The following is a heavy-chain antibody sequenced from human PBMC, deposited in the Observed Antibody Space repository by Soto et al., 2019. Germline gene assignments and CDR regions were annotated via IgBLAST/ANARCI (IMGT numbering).Heavy chain of an antibody. V-gene: IGHV1-18*04. Sequence: QVQLVQSGTEVKKPGASVKVSCKAFGYTFTSYGMSWVRQAPGQGLEWMGWIDTYNGKTNYAENLQGRVTMTRDTSTSTAYLELRSLTSDDTAVYYWGSETSAASGIDYWGQGTLVTVSS. D-gene: IGHD6-13*01. CDR1: GYTFTSYG. CDR3: GSETSAASGIDY. CDR2: IDTYNGKT. J-gene: IGHJ4*02.